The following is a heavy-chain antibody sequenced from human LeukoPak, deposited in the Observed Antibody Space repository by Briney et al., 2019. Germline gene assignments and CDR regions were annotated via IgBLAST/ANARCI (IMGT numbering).Heavy chain of an antibody. J-gene: IGHJ4*02. Sequence: PSETLSLTCTVSGDSINIYYWTWIRQPPGKGLEWFGYIYYSGSTNYNRSLKSRVTISVDTSKNQFSLKLDSVTAADTAVYYCARQVPYTSRPDYWGQGTLVTVSS. CDR3: ARQVPYTSRPDY. D-gene: IGHD2-2*01. V-gene: IGHV4-59*08. CDR2: IYYSGST. CDR1: GDSINIYY.